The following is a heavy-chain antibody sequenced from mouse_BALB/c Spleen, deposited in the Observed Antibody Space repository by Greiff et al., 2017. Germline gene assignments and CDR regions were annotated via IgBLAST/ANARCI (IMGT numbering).Heavy chain of an antibody. CDR3: ALITTVAHAMDY. CDR2: IDPENGNT. V-gene: IGHV14-1*02. D-gene: IGHD1-1*01. J-gene: IGHJ4*01. Sequence: VQLKQSGAELVRPGALVKLSCKASGFNIKDYYMHWVKQRPEQGLEWIGWIDPENGNTIYDPKFQGKASITADTSSNTAYLQLSSLTSEDTAVYYCALITTVAHAMDYWGQGTSVTVSS. CDR1: GFNIKDYY.